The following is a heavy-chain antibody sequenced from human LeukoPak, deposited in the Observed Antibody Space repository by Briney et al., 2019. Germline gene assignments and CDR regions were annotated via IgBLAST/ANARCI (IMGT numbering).Heavy chain of an antibody. J-gene: IGHJ5*02. CDR1: GFTFSDYG. V-gene: IGHV3-30*02. CDR2: IRFDGSIT. Sequence: PGGSLRLSCAASGFTFSDYGMVWVRVRQAPGKGLEWMAFIRFDGSITYYAGSVRDRFTISRDNSKNTLYLHMNSLRDKDTAVYYCAKGRYCSSPSCWNFEPWGQGTLVTVSS. D-gene: IGHD2-2*01. CDR3: AKGRYCSSPSCWNFEP.